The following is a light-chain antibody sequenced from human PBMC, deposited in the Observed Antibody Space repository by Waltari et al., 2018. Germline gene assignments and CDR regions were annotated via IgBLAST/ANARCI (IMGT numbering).Light chain of an antibody. CDR1: QDIKQS. Sequence: DIHMTQSPSSMSAPVGARVTITCQASQDIKQSLNWFHQKPGTAPEFLIFDASNSQTGAPSRFSGSGSGTDFTFTISSLQPEDMGTYYCQQYHSVPLTFGGGTTVEIK. J-gene: IGKJ4*01. V-gene: IGKV1-33*01. CDR3: QQYHSVPLT. CDR2: DAS.